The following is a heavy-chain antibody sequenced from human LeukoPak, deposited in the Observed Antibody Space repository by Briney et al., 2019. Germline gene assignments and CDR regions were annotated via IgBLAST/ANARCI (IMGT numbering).Heavy chain of an antibody. V-gene: IGHV3-23*01. J-gene: IGHJ4*02. D-gene: IGHD3-22*01. CDR2: ISGSGGST. CDR3: AKARGTVVPPFDY. Sequence: PGGSLRLSCAASGFTFSSYAMSWSRQAPGKGLEWVSSISGSGGSTYYADSVKGRFTVSRDNSKNTLYLQMNSLRAEDTAVYYRAKARGTVVPPFDYWGQGTLATVSS. CDR1: GFTFSSYA.